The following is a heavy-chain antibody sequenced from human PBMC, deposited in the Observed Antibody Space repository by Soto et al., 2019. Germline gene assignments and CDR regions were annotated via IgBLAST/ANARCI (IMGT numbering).Heavy chain of an antibody. CDR3: ARQNRKRTWNPWLDT. D-gene: IGHD1-1*01. CDR1: GGSMSTSEYY. J-gene: IGHJ5*02. Sequence: SETLSLTCTVSGGSMSTSEYYWDWIRQSPEKGLEWIGSISYTGDTYYSPSLKSRVTISVDTSENHFSLRLTSVTAADTAVYYCARQNRKRTWNPWLDTWGQGTLVTVSS. CDR2: ISYTGDT. V-gene: IGHV4-39*02.